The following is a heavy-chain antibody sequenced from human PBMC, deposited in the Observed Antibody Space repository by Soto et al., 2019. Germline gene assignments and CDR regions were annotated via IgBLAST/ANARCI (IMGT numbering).Heavy chain of an antibody. CDR3: ARVVDVEEWLLSYNWCDP. V-gene: IGHV1-69*01. CDR2: IIPIFGTA. Sequence: QVQLVQSGAEVKKPGSSVKVSCKASGGTFSSYAISWVRQAPGQGLEWMGGIIPIFGTANYAQKFQGRVTRTADESMSTGYMELSSLRSEDTAVYYCARVVDVEEWLLSYNWCDPWGQGTLVTVSS. CDR1: GGTFSSYA. D-gene: IGHD3-3*01. J-gene: IGHJ5*02.